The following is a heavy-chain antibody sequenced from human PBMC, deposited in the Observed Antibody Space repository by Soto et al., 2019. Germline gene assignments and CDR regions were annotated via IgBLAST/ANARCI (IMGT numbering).Heavy chain of an antibody. CDR1: GGTFSSYA. V-gene: IGHV1-69*06. CDR3: ARDNHYDSSAHGPFDY. CDR2: IIPLFGTA. D-gene: IGHD3-22*01. Sequence: QVQLVQSGAEVKKPGSSVKVSCKASGGTFSSYAISWVRQAPGQGLEWMGGIIPLFGTAYYAQKFQGRVTITADKSTSTAYMELSSLRSEDTAVYYCARDNHYDSSAHGPFDYWGQGTLVTVSS. J-gene: IGHJ4*02.